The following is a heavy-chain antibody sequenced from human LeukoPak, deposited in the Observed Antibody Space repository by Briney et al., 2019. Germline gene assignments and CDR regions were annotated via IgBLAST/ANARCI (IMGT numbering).Heavy chain of an antibody. CDR2: IYYSGST. D-gene: IGHD6-13*01. Sequence: PSETLSLTCTVSGGSISSYYWSWIRQPPGKGLEWIGYIYYSGSTNYNPSLKSRVTISVDTSKNQFSLKLRSVTAADTAVYYCARVSYSRSYDYWYFDLWGRGTLVTVSS. J-gene: IGHJ2*01. CDR1: GGSISSYY. CDR3: ARVSYSRSYDYWYFDL. V-gene: IGHV4-59*01.